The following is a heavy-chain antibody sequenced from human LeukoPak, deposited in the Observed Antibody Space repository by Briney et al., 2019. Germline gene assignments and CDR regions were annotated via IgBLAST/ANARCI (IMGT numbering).Heavy chain of an antibody. CDR1: GFTFSSYW. V-gene: IGHV3-74*01. CDR2: INSDGSST. J-gene: IGHJ3*02. CDR3: ARVWSGWSGGPDAFDI. Sequence: GGSLRLSCAASGFTFSSYWMHWVRQAPGKGLVWVSRINSDGSSTSYADSVKGRFTISRDNAKNTLYLQMNSLRAEDTAVYYCARVWSGWSGGPDAFDIWGQGTMVTVSS. D-gene: IGHD6-19*01.